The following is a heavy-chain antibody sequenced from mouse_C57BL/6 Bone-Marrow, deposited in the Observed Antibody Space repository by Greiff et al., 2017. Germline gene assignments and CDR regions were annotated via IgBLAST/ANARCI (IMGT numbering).Heavy chain of an antibody. CDR1: GYSITSGYY. CDR3: AITTVVAPSYWYFDV. D-gene: IGHD1-1*01. CDR2: ISYDGSN. Sequence: ESGPGLVKPSQSLSLTCSVTGYSITSGYYWNWIRQFPGNKLEWMGYISYDGSNNYNPSLKNRISITRDTSKNQFFLKLNSVTTEDTATYYCAITTVVAPSYWYFDVWGTGTTVTVSS. V-gene: IGHV3-6*01. J-gene: IGHJ1*03.